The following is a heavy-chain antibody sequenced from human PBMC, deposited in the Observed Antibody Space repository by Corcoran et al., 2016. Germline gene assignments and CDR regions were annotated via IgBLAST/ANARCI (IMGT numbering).Heavy chain of an antibody. CDR3: ARDTLPPSSGWTEWGIDY. CDR2: INPSGGST. CDR1: GYTFTSYY. V-gene: IGHV1-46*01. D-gene: IGHD6-19*01. J-gene: IGHJ4*02. Sequence: QVQLVQSGAEVKKPGASVKVSCKASGYTFTSYYMHWVRQAPGQGLEWMGIINPSGGSTSYAQKFQGRVTMTRDTSTSTVYMELSSLRSEDTAVYYCARDTLPPSSGWTEWGIDYWGQGTLVTVSS.